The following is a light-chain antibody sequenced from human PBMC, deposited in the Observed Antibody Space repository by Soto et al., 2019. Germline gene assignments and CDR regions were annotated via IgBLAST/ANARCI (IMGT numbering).Light chain of an antibody. CDR2: DAS. CDR3: QQYNSYWP. J-gene: IGKJ1*01. CDR1: QSISSW. Sequence: DIPMTQSPSTLSASVGDRVTITCRASQSISSWLAWYQQKPGKAPKLLIYDASSLESGVPSRFRGSGSGTEFTLTISRLQPDDFAAYYCQQYNSYWPFGQGTKVESK. V-gene: IGKV1-5*01.